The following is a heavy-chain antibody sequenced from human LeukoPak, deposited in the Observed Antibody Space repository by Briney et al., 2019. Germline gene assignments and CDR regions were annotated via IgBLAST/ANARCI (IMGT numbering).Heavy chain of an antibody. V-gene: IGHV4-4*07. CDR3: ASEGTVVSRGLDY. D-gene: IGHD2-15*01. Sequence: PSETLSLTCNVSGGSISGYYWTWIRQPAGKGLEWIGRIYTSGNNNYNPALKSGVTMSLDTSKNLFSLNLTSVTAADTAVYYCASEGTVVSRGLDYWGQGTLVTVSS. CDR2: IYTSGNN. CDR1: GGSISGYY. J-gene: IGHJ4*02.